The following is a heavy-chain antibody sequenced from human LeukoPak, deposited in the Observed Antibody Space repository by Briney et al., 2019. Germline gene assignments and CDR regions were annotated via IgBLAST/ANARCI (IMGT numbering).Heavy chain of an antibody. CDR1: GFTFGDYA. J-gene: IGHJ4*02. D-gene: IGHD3-9*01. V-gene: IGHV3-49*03. CDR2: IRSKAYGGTT. CDR3: TRDRSSTYYDILSGYSFDY. Sequence: GGSLRLSCTASGFTFGDYAMSWFRQAPGKGLEWVGFIRSKAYGGTTEYAASVKGRFTISRDDSKSIAYLQMNSLKTEDTAVYYCTRDRSSTYYDILSGYSFDYWGQGTLVTVSS.